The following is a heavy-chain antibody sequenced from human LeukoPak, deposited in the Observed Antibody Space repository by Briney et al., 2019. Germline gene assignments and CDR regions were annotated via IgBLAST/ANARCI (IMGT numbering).Heavy chain of an antibody. CDR2: ISAYNGNT. CDR3: ARDEGQWLTGSFDY. J-gene: IGHJ4*02. Sequence: ASVKVSCKASGYTFTGYYMHWVRQAPGQGLEWMGWISAYNGNTNYAQKLQGRVTMTTDTSTSTAYMELRSLRSDDTAVYYCARDEGQWLTGSFDYWGQGTLVTVSS. CDR1: GYTFTGYY. D-gene: IGHD6-19*01. V-gene: IGHV1-18*04.